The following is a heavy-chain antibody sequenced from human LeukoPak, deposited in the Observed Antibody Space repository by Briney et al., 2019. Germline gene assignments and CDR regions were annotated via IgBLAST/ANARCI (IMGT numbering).Heavy chain of an antibody. D-gene: IGHD6-25*01. Sequence: GGSLRLSCAGSGFSFSSYALHWVRQAPGKGLEWVAVISYDDSDKYYKDSVEGRFTISRDISRNTLFLQMNSLRTEDTAVYYCGRASRGGTFYLVDHWGQGTLVTVSP. CDR3: GRASRGGTFYLVDH. CDR2: ISYDDSDK. J-gene: IGHJ4*02. V-gene: IGHV3-30*04. CDR1: GFSFSSYA.